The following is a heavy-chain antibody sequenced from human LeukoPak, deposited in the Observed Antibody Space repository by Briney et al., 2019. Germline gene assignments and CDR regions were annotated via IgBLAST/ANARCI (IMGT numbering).Heavy chain of an antibody. CDR2: IHTSGIT. CDR1: GGSISSHY. Sequence: SETRSLTCTVSGGSISSHYWSWLRQPAGKGLEYIGRIHTSGITNYNPSLKSRVTMSGDTSKNQFYLNLRSVTAADTAVYYCARDLGSNYVYFDYWGQGSLVTVSS. CDR3: ARDLGSNYVYFDY. V-gene: IGHV4-4*07. D-gene: IGHD1-26*01. J-gene: IGHJ4*02.